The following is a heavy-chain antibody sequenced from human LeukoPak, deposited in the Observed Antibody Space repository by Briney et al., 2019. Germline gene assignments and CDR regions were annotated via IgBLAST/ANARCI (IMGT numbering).Heavy chain of an antibody. Sequence: ASVKVSCKTSRYTFNKYGLIWVRQAPGQGLERMGWVSLYESDTKYGQNFQGRVTLTTDSSTYTAHLELKSLRFDDTAVYYCATDSDDFWGQGTLVAVSS. CDR2: VSLYESDT. CDR3: ATDSDDF. V-gene: IGHV1-18*01. CDR1: RYTFNKYG. J-gene: IGHJ4*02.